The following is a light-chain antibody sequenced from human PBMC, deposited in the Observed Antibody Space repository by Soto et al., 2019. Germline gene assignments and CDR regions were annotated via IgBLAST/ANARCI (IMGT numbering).Light chain of an antibody. CDR2: EVS. J-gene: IGLJ3*02. CDR1: SSDVGGYNY. V-gene: IGLV2-14*01. Sequence: QSALTQPASVSGSPGQSITISCTGSSSDVGGYNYVSWYQQYPGRSPKLMIFEVSLRPAGVSNRFSGSKSGNTASLNISGLQSEDEADYYCQSYDSSTYVVFGGGTKLTVL. CDR3: QSYDSSTYVV.